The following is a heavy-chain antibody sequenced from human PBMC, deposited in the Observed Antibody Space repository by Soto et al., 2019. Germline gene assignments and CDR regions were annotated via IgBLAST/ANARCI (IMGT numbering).Heavy chain of an antibody. D-gene: IGHD3-10*01. CDR3: ASDPYYYASGF. CDR1: GFRFSDHY. V-gene: IGHV3-11*01. J-gene: IGHJ4*02. CDR2: ISGDATTT. Sequence: VQLLESGGGLVQPGGSLRLSCAASGFRFSDHYMTWIRQAPGKGLEWVSKISGDATTTYYADSVKGRFTVSRDNAKNSVYLQMNSLRVEDTAVYYCASDPYYYASGFWGQGTLVTVSS.